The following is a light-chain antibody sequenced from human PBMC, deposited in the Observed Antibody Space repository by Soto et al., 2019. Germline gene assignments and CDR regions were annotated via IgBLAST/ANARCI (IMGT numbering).Light chain of an antibody. Sequence: QSALTQPRSVSGSPGQSVTLSCTGTSSNVGGYNYVSWYQQHPGKAPKVMIYDVSKRPSGVPDRFSGSRSGNTASQTISGLQAEDEADYYCCSLTTCHTYVFGSGTKVTVL. CDR2: DVS. V-gene: IGLV2-11*01. J-gene: IGLJ1*01. CDR1: SSNVGGYNY. CDR3: CSLTTCHTYV.